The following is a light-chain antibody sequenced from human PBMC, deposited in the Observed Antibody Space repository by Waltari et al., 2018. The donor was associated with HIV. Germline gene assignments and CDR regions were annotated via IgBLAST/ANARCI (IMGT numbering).Light chain of an antibody. V-gene: IGLV1-44*01. CDR2: NND. Sequence: QSVVTQAPSASGTPGQRVTISCSGSTSNIGSNTVNWHQQLPGTAPKLLIYNNDQRPSGVPDRFSGSKSGTSAYLAISGLQSEDEADYYCAAWDDSLSGWVFGGGTKLTVL. CDR3: AAWDDSLSGWV. CDR1: TSNIGSNT. J-gene: IGLJ3*02.